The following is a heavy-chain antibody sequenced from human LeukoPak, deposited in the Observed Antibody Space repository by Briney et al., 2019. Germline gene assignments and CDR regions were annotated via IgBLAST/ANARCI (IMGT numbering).Heavy chain of an antibody. D-gene: IGHD6-19*01. V-gene: IGHV4-34*01. CDR2: INHSGST. Sequence: PSETLSLTCAVYGGSFSGYYWSWIRQPPGKGLEWIGEINHSGSTNYNPSLKSRATISVDTSKNQFSLKLSSVTAADTAVYYCARGRRGYSSGLIDYWGQGTLVTVSS. J-gene: IGHJ4*02. CDR1: GGSFSGYY. CDR3: ARGRRGYSSGLIDY.